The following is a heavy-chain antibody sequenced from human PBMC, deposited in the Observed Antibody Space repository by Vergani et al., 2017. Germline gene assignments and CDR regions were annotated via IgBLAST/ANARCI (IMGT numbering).Heavy chain of an antibody. V-gene: IGHV4-34*01. D-gene: IGHD4-17*01. Sequence: QVQLQQWGAGLLKPSETLSLTCAVYGGSFSGYYWSWIRQPPGKGLEWIGEINHSGSTNYNPSLKSRVTISVDTSKNQFSLKLSSVTAADTAVYYCARENCGDYDTWYYYYYGMDVWGQGTTVTVSS. CDR3: ARENCGDYDTWYYYYYGMDV. J-gene: IGHJ6*02. CDR2: INHSGST. CDR1: GGSFSGYY.